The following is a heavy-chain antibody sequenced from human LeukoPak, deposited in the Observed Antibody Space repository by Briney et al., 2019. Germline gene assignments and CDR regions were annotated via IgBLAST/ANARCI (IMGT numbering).Heavy chain of an antibody. V-gene: IGHV3-23*01. D-gene: IGHD2-8*02. CDR2: ISDSGGRT. CDR1: GFTFSSNG. J-gene: IGHJ5*02. Sequence: GGSLRLSCAASGFTFSSNGMSWVRQAPGKGLEWVSGISDSGGRTYYAASVKGRFTISRDNSKNILYLQMNSLTAEDTAVYYCAALLSTGWHNWFDPWGQGTLVTVSS. CDR3: AALLSTGWHNWFDP.